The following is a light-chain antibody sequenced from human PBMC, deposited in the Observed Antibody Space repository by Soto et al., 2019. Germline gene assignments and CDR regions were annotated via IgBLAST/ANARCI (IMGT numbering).Light chain of an antibody. CDR2: EVS. V-gene: IGLV2-14*01. CDR3: SSYTSSSTLG. Sequence: QSALTQPASVSGSPGQSITISCTGTSSDVGGYNYVSWYQQHPGKAPKLMIYEVSNRPAGVSNRCSGSKSGNTASLTISGLQAEDEAEYYCSSYTSSSTLGFGGGTKLTVL. CDR1: SSDVGGYNY. J-gene: IGLJ2*01.